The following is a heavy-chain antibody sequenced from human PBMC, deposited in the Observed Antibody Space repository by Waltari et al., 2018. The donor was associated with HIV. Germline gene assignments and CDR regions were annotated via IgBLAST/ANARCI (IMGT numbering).Heavy chain of an antibody. D-gene: IGHD4-4*01. Sequence: QVQLVQSGAEVKKPGSSVKVSCKASGGTFSSYAISWVRQAPGQGLEWMGRIIPILGIANYAQKFKGRVPITADKSTSTAYMELSSMGSEDTAVYYCASYTRDYSNYYGMDVWGQGTTVTVSS. CDR1: GGTFSSYA. CDR3: ASYTRDYSNYYGMDV. V-gene: IGHV1-69*04. J-gene: IGHJ6*02. CDR2: IIPILGIA.